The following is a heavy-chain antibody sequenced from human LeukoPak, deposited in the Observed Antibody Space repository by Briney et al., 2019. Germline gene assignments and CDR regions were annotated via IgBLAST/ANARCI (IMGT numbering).Heavy chain of an antibody. V-gene: IGHV1-18*01. D-gene: IGHD2-2*01. J-gene: IGHJ6*02. CDR1: GYTFTSYG. CDR3: ARIPTDIVVVPAAMGALRTDHYYGMDV. Sequence: VASVKVSRKASGYTFTSYGMNWVRQAPGQGLEWMGWISAYNGNTNYAQKLQGRVTMTTDTSTSTAYMELRSLGSDDTAVYYCARIPTDIVVVPAAMGALRTDHYYGMDVWGQGTTVTVFS. CDR2: ISAYNGNT.